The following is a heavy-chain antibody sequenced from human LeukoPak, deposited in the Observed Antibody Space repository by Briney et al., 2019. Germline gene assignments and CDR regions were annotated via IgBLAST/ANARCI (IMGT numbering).Heavy chain of an antibody. Sequence: PGGSLRLSCAASGFTFSSYSMNWVRQAPGKGLEWVSSISSSSSYIYYADSVKGRFTISRDNAKNSLYLQMSSLRAEDTAVYYCVVVCSSTSCYAGLDYRGQGTLVTVSS. CDR1: GFTFSSYS. CDR2: ISSSSSYI. V-gene: IGHV3-21*01. J-gene: IGHJ4*02. D-gene: IGHD2-2*01. CDR3: VVVCSSTSCYAGLDY.